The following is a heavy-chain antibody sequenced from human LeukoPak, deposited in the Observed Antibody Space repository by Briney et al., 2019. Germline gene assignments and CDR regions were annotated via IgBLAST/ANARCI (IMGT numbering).Heavy chain of an antibody. D-gene: IGHD1-14*01. CDR3: ARGRQHPRYYYYYGMDV. V-gene: IGHV3-53*01. CDR2: IYSGGST. J-gene: IGHJ6*02. Sequence: GGSLRLSCAASGFTVSSNYMSWVRQAPGKGLEWVSVIYSGGSTYYADSVKGRFTISRDNAKNSLYLQMNSMRAEDTAVYYCARGRQHPRYYYYYGMDVWGQGTAVTVSS. CDR1: GFTVSSNY.